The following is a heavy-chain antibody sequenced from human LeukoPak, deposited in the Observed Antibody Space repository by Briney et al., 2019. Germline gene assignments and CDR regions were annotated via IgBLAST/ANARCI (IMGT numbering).Heavy chain of an antibody. Sequence: GASVKVSCKASGGTFSSYAISWVRQAPGQGLEWMGGIIPIFGTANYAQKFQGRVTITADESTSTAYMELSSLRSEDTAVYYCASRSGRWYINAFDIWGQGTMVTVSS. CDR2: IIPIFGTA. V-gene: IGHV1-69*13. D-gene: IGHD6-13*01. J-gene: IGHJ3*02. CDR1: GGTFSSYA. CDR3: ASRSGRWYINAFDI.